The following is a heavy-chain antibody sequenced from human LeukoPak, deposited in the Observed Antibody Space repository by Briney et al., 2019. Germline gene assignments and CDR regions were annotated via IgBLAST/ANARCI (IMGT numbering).Heavy chain of an antibody. CDR1: GGTFSSYA. J-gene: IGHJ4*02. CDR2: INPNSGGT. V-gene: IGHV1-2*02. CDR3: ARATYYDFWSGYWGY. Sequence: ASVKVSCKASGGTFSSYAMHWVRQAPGQRLEWMGWINPNSGGTNYAQKFQGRVTMTRDTSISTAYMELSRLRSDDTAVYYCARATYYDFWSGYWGYWGQGTLVTVSS. D-gene: IGHD3-3*01.